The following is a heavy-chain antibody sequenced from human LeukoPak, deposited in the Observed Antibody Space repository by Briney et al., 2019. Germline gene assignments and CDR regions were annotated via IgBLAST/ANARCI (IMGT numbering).Heavy chain of an antibody. V-gene: IGHV1-24*01. CDR1: GYTLTELS. D-gene: IGHD4-11*01. Sequence: ASVKVSCKVSGYTLTELSMHWVRQRQGKGLGWMGGFDPEDGETIYAQKLQGRVTMTEDTSTDTAYREPSSRRSEATAVYYCATDLARRYSNVDYWGQGTLVTVSS. J-gene: IGHJ4*02. CDR2: FDPEDGET. CDR3: ATDLARRYSNVDY.